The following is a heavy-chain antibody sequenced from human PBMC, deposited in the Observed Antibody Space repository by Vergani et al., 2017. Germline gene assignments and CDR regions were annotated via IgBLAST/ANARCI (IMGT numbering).Heavy chain of an antibody. D-gene: IGHD1-26*01. CDR1: GYTFTSYG. CDR3: ARESGAVSSGLDNGWELLHPYYFDY. V-gene: IGHV1-18*01. CDR2: ISAYNGNT. Sequence: QVQLVQSGAEVKKPGASVKVSCKASGYTFTSYGISWVRQAPGQGLEWMGWISAYNGNTNYAQKLQGRVTMTRNTSISTAYMELGSRRSEDTAVYYCARESGAVSSGLDNGWELLHPYYFDYWGQGTLVTVSS. J-gene: IGHJ4*02.